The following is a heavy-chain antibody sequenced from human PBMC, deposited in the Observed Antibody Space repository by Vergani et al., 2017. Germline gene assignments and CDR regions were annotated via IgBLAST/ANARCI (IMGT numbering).Heavy chain of an antibody. CDR1: GFTFSSYS. CDR2: ISSSSSTV. Sequence: VQLVESGGGVVQPGRSLRLSCAASGFTFSSYSMNWVRQAPGKGLEWISYISSSSSTVYYAASVKGRFTISRDNARNSLYLQMNSLRAEDTAVYYCARDRGEQWLAPSNMDVWGKGTTVTVSS. V-gene: IGHV3-48*01. CDR3: ARDRGEQWLAPSNMDV. D-gene: IGHD6-19*01. J-gene: IGHJ6*03.